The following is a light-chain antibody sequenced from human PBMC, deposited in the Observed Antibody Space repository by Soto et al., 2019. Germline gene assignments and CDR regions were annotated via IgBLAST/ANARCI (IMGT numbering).Light chain of an antibody. V-gene: IGKV1-39*01. CDR1: QSISTY. CDR3: QQSFSTHPLT. J-gene: IGKJ4*01. CDR2: AAS. Sequence: DIQMTQSPSSLSASVGDRVTIARRASQSISTYLNWYQQKPGKAPNLLIYAASSLQSGVPSRFSGSGAGTEFNFTVSSLQPEDFANYFCQQSFSTHPLTFGGGTKVDIK.